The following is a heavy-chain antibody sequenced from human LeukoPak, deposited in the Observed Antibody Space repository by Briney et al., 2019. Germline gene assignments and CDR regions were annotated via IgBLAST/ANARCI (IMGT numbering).Heavy chain of an antibody. Sequence: ASVKVSCKTSGYTFRNYGITWARQIPGQGLEWMGWISPYNGNTNYAQKLQGRVTMTTDTSTSTAYMELRSLRSDDTAVYYCARDMSSSYYDILTGYYYFDYWGQGTLVTVSS. CDR2: ISPYNGNT. J-gene: IGHJ4*02. CDR1: GYTFRNYG. CDR3: ARDMSSSYYDILTGYYYFDY. D-gene: IGHD3-9*01. V-gene: IGHV1-18*01.